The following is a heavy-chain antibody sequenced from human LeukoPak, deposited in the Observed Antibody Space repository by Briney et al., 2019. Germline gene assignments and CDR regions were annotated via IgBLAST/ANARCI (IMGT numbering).Heavy chain of an antibody. J-gene: IGHJ5*02. V-gene: IGHV4-59*01. CDR1: GGSISIYY. CDR2: IYYSGST. D-gene: IGHD2-2*01. CDR3: ARDRGYCSSTSCTKWLDP. Sequence: PSETLSLTCTVSGGSISIYYWSWIRQPPGKGLEWIGYIYYSGSTNYNPSLKSRVTISVDTSKNQFSLKLSSVTAADTAVYYCARDRGYCSSTSCTKWLDPWGQGTLVTVSS.